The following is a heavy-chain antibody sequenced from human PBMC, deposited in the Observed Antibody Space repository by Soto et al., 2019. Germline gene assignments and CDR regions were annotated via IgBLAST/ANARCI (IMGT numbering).Heavy chain of an antibody. J-gene: IGHJ4*02. CDR2: ISWNSGSI. CDR1: GFTFDDYA. V-gene: IGHV3-9*01. D-gene: IGHD6-19*01. Sequence: EVQLVESGGGLVQPGRSLRLSCAASGFTFDDYAMHWVRQAPGKGLEWVSGISWNSGSIGYADSVKGRFTISRDNAKNYLYLQMNSLRAEDTALYYCAKGKSSSGCYDYFDYWGQGTLVTVSS. CDR3: AKGKSSSGCYDYFDY.